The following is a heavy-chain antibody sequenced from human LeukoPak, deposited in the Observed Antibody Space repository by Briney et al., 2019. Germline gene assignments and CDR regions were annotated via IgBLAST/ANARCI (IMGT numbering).Heavy chain of an antibody. CDR2: ISGSGGST. V-gene: IGHV3-23*01. Sequence: GGSLRLSCAASGFTFSSYAMSWVRQAPGKGLEWVSAISGSGGSTYYADSAKGRFTISRDNSKNTLYLQMNSLRAEDTAVYYCAKGGGYDFWSGPIGDYWGQGTLVTVSS. CDR1: GFTFSSYA. J-gene: IGHJ4*02. D-gene: IGHD3-3*01. CDR3: AKGGGYDFWSGPIGDY.